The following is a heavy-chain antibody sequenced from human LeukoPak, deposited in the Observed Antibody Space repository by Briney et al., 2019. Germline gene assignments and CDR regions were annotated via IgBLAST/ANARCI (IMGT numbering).Heavy chain of an antibody. Sequence: WETLSLTCTVSGGSISSYYWSWIRQPPGKGLEWIGYIYYSGSTNYNPSLKSRVTISVDTSKNQFSLKLSSVTAADTAVYYCARGPQGYSSSWYDYWGQGTLVTVSS. J-gene: IGHJ4*02. CDR3: ARGPQGYSSSWYDY. V-gene: IGHV4-59*01. D-gene: IGHD6-13*01. CDR2: IYYSGST. CDR1: GGSISSYY.